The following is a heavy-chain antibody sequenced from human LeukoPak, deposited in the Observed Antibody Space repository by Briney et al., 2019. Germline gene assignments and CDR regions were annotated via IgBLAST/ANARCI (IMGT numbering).Heavy chain of an antibody. V-gene: IGHV3-15*01. D-gene: IGHD2-15*01. J-gene: IGHJ4*02. CDR2: IKSKTDGCTT. CDR3: TTSPPYCSGGSCFDY. Sequence: GGSLRLSCAASGFTFSNAWMSWVRQAPGKGLEWVGRIKSKTDGCTTDYAAAVKGRFTISRDDSKNTLYLQMNSLKTEDTAVYYCTTSPPYCSGGSCFDYWGQGTLVTVSS. CDR1: GFTFSNAW.